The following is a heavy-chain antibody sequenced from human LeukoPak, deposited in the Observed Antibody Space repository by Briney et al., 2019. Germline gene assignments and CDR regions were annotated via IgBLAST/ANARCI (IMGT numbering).Heavy chain of an antibody. D-gene: IGHD2-2*01. J-gene: IGHJ4*02. CDR1: GFTFSDYY. CDR2: ISSSSSYI. V-gene: IGHV3-11*06. CDR3: ARDRSLYCSSTSCPLLDY. Sequence: KAGGSLRLSCAASGFTFSDYYMSWIRQAPGKGLEWVSSISSSSSYIYYADSVKGRFTISRDNAKNSLYLQMNSLRAEDTAVYYCARDRSLYCSSTSCPLLDYWGQGTLVTVSS.